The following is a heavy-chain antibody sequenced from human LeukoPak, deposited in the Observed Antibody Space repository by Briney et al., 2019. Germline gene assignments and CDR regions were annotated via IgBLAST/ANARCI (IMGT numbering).Heavy chain of an antibody. D-gene: IGHD2-8*01. Sequence: SETLSLTCTVSGGSISSYYWSWIRQPPGKGLEWIGYIYYSGSTNYIPSLKSRVTISVDTSKNQFSLKLSSVTAADTAVYYCARMVYARDNWFDPWGQGTLVTVSS. CDR1: GGSISSYY. CDR2: IYYSGST. J-gene: IGHJ5*02. CDR3: ARMVYARDNWFDP. V-gene: IGHV4-59*08.